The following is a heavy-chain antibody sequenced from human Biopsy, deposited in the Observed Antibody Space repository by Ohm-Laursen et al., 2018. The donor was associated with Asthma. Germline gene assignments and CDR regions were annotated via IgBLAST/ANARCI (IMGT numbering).Heavy chain of an antibody. J-gene: IGHJ2*01. CDR3: ARAVSSSSYWYFDL. D-gene: IGHD6-6*01. CDR2: IYYSGRT. Sequence: TLSLTCIVSGDAMSTSGSYWGWIRQSPGKGLEWIGSIYYSGRTYYNPSLESRATISADTSKNHFSLKVTSVTAADTAVYYCARAVSSSSYWYFDLWGRGDLVTVSS. CDR1: GDAMSTSGSY. V-gene: IGHV4-39*02.